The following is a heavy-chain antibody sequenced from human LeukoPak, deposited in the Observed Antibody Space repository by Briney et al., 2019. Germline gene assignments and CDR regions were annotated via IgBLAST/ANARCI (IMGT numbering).Heavy chain of an antibody. Sequence: ASVKVSCKASGYTFTGYYMHWVRQAPGQGLEWMGWINPNSGGTNYAQKFQGRVTMTRDTSISTAYMELSRLRSEDTAVYYCAREAEYNYGYHYYGMDVWGQGTTVTVSS. D-gene: IGHD5-18*01. CDR3: AREAEYNYGYHYYGMDV. CDR1: GYTFTGYY. CDR2: INPNSGGT. V-gene: IGHV1-2*02. J-gene: IGHJ6*02.